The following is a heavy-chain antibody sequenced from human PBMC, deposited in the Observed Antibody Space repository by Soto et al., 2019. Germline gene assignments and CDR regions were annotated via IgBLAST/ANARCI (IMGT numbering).Heavy chain of an antibody. Sequence: SETLSLTCTVSGGSISSYYWSWIRQPPGKGLEWIGYIYYSGSTNYNPSLKSRVTISVDTSKNQFSLKLSSVTAADTAVYYCARLSSRAVAAPYYYYYMDVWGKGTTVTVSS. D-gene: IGHD6-19*01. J-gene: IGHJ6*03. V-gene: IGHV4-59*08. CDR2: IYYSGST. CDR3: ARLSSRAVAAPYYYYYMDV. CDR1: GGSISSYY.